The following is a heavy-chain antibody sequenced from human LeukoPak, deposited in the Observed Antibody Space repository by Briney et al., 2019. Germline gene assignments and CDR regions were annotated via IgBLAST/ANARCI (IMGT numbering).Heavy chain of an antibody. CDR1: GGSISSYY. CDR2: IYYSGST. J-gene: IGHJ4*02. Sequence: SETLSLTCTVSGGSISSYYWSWIRQPPGKGLEWIGYIYYSGSTNYNPSLKSRVTISVDTSKNQFSLKLSSVTAADTAVYYCAGHYYGSGTRADYWGQGTLVTVSS. V-gene: IGHV4-59*08. D-gene: IGHD3-10*01. CDR3: AGHYYGSGTRADY.